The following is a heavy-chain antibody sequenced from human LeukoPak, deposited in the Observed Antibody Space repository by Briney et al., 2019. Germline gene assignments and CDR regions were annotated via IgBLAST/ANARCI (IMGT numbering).Heavy chain of an antibody. CDR2: IYYSGST. CDR1: GGSISSYY. J-gene: IGHJ4*02. CDR3: ARRSDFWSGYSYYFDY. D-gene: IGHD3-3*01. V-gene: IGHV4-59*08. Sequence: SETLSLTCTVSGGSISSYYWSWIRQPPGKGLEWIGYIYYSGSTNYNPSLKSRVTISVDTSKNQFSLKLSSVTAADTAAYYCARRSDFWSGYSYYFDYWGQGTLVTVSS.